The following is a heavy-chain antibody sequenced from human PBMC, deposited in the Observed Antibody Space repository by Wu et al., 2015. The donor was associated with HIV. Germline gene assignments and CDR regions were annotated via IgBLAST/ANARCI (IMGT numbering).Heavy chain of an antibody. CDR2: ISTYNGNT. V-gene: IGHV1-18*01. CDR3: ARGLPLTVGTTYYFDH. Sequence: QVRVEQSGPEVKRPGASVRVSCTTSGYTFTTYVISWVRQAPGHGLEWMGWISTYNGNTKFAEKFQDRITLTRDTSTNSVYLDLGSLRSDDSAIYYCARGLPLTVGTTYYFDHWGQGTLVTSPQ. D-gene: IGHD1-26*01. J-gene: IGHJ4*02. CDR1: GYTFTTYV.